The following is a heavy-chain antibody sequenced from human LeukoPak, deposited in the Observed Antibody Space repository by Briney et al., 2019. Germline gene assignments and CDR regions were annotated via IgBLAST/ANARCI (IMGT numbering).Heavy chain of an antibody. J-gene: IGHJ6*03. Sequence: SETLSLTCTVSGGSISSYYWSWIRQPAGKGLEWIGRIYTSGSTNYNPSLKSRVTISVDKSKNQFSLKLSSVTAADTAVYYCARERHRWLPLYHYMEVWGKASTVTVSS. CDR3: ARERHRWLPLYHYMEV. D-gene: IGHD6-19*01. V-gene: IGHV4-4*07. CDR2: IYTSGST. CDR1: GGSISSYY.